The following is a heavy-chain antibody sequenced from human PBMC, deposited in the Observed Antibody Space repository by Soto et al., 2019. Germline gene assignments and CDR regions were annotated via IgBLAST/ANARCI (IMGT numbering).Heavy chain of an antibody. Sequence: ASVKVSCKAAGYTFRSYAMDWGRQAPGQRLEWMGWINAGYGNTKSSQKFQDRVTISRDTSASTAYMELTSLRSADTAVYYCLIDTGDGTFDFWGHGPLVTLSS. CDR1: GYTFRSYA. V-gene: IGHV1-3*01. CDR3: LIDTGDGTFDF. D-gene: IGHD7-27*01. CDR2: INAGYGNT. J-gene: IGHJ4*01.